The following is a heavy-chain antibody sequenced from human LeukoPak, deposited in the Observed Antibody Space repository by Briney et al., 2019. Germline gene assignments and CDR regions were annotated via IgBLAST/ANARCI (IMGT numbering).Heavy chain of an antibody. V-gene: IGHV3-21*01. Sequence: PGGSLRLSCAASGFTFSSYSMNWVRQAPGKGLEWVSSISSSSSYIYNAASVKGRFTISSDNAKNSLYLQMNRLRAEVTAVYYCARDCITMIRGVLWYFDLWGRGTLVTVSS. CDR2: ISSSSSYI. CDR1: GFTFSSYS. J-gene: IGHJ2*01. CDR3: ARDCITMIRGVLWYFDL. D-gene: IGHD3-10*01.